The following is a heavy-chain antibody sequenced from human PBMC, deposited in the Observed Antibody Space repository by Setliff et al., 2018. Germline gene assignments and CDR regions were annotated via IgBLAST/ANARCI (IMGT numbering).Heavy chain of an antibody. V-gene: IGHV3-48*04. CDR1: GFTFTDYS. CDR2: ISSSGSTI. J-gene: IGHJ6*03. Sequence: PGGSLRLSCAASGFTFTDYSMNWVRQAPGKGLEWVSYISSSGSTIYYADSVKGRFTISRDNAKNSLYLQMNSLRAEDTAVYYCARNPPTMVRGVIYYYYYMDVWGKGTTVTVSS. D-gene: IGHD3-10*01. CDR3: ARNPPTMVRGVIYYYYYMDV.